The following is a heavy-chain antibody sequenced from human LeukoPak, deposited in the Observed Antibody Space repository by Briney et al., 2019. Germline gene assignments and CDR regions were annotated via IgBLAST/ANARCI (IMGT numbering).Heavy chain of an antibody. CDR1: VYTFTGYY. V-gene: IGHV1-2*06. CDR2: INPNSGGT. J-gene: IGHJ6*03. CDR3: ASTVTTYYYDYYMDV. D-gene: IGHD4-17*01. Sequence: ASVKVSCKASVYTFTGYYMHWVRQAPGQGLEWMGRINPNSGGTNYAQKFQGRVTMTRDTSISTAYMELSRLRSDDTAVYYCASTVTTYYYDYYMDVWGKGTTVTVSS.